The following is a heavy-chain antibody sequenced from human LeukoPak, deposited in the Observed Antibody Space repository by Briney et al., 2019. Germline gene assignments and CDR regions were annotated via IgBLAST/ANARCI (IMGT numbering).Heavy chain of an antibody. V-gene: IGHV3-30*04. J-gene: IGHJ2*01. Sequence: PGGSLRLSCAASGFTFSSYAMHWVRQAPGKGLEWVAVISYDGSNKYYADSVKGRFTISRDNSKNTLYPQMNSLRAEDTAVYYCARGAGANWYFDLWGRGTLVTVSS. CDR3: ARGAGANWYFDL. CDR2: ISYDGSNK. D-gene: IGHD1-26*01. CDR1: GFTFSSYA.